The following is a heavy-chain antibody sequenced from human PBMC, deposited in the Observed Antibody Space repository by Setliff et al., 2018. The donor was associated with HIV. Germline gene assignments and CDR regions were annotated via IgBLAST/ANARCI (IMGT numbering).Heavy chain of an antibody. CDR2: ISYNGIT. Sequence: PSETLSLTCSVSGGSMRNYYWSWIRQPPRKGLEWDGYISYNGITTYNPSLTSRVTISVDTSRNQFSLKLTSVTAADTAIYYCARAVNFDYWGQGTQVTVSS. CDR3: ARAVNFDY. V-gene: IGHV4-59*01. J-gene: IGHJ4*02. D-gene: IGHD6-19*01. CDR1: GGSMRNYY.